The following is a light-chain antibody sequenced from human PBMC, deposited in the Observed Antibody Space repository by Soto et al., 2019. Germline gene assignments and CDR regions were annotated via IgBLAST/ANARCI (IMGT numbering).Light chain of an antibody. J-gene: IGLJ1*01. Sequence: QSVLAQPASVSGSPGQSITISCTGTSSDVGSYNLVSWYQQHPGKALKLMNYEVTKRPSGVSNRFSGSKSGNAASLTISGLQAEDETDYYCCSYAGSSTYVFGTGTKVTVL. CDR3: CSYAGSSTYV. CDR2: EVT. V-gene: IGLV2-23*02. CDR1: SSDVGSYNL.